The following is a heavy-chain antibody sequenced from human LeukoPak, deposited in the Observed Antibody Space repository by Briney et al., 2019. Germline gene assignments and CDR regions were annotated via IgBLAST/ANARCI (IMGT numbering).Heavy chain of an antibody. J-gene: IGHJ4*02. CDR1: GGSISSSSDY. V-gene: IGHV4-39*01. D-gene: IGHD6-13*01. CDR3: ARHNPSIAAAGTPTFDY. Sequence: SETLSLTCTVSGGSISSSSDYWGWVRRPPGKGLGRIGSSYYSGSTYYNRALKSRVTISVDTSKNQFSLKLSSVTAADTAVYYCARHNPSIAAAGTPTFDYWGPGPLVTVSS. CDR2: SYYSGST.